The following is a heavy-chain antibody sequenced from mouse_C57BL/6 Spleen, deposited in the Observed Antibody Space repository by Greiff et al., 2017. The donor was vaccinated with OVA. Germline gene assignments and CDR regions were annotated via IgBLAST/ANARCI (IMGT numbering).Heavy chain of an antibody. J-gene: IGHJ4*01. Sequence: QVQLQQPGAELVKPGASVKLSCKASGYTFTSYWMHWVKQRPGQGLEWIGMIHPNSGSTNYNEKFKSKATLTVDKSSSTAYMQLSSLTSEDSAVYYCGRGLGRYAMDYWGQGTSVTVSS. CDR3: GRGLGRYAMDY. CDR1: GYTFTSYW. D-gene: IGHD4-1*01. V-gene: IGHV1-64*01. CDR2: IHPNSGST.